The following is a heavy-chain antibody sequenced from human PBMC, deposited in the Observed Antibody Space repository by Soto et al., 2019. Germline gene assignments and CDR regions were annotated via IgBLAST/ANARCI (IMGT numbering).Heavy chain of an antibody. Sequence: QVQLVQSGAEVKKPGASVKVSCKASGYTFTSYYMHWVRQAPGQGLEWMGIINPSGGSTSYAQKFQGRDKMTRETATSTVYMERSSLRSEDTAVDYCASRGVPTYEPYGMDVWGQGTTVTVSS. CDR3: ASRGVPTYEPYGMDV. CDR2: INPSGGST. CDR1: GYTFTSYY. J-gene: IGHJ6*02. V-gene: IGHV1-46*01. D-gene: IGHD2-2*01.